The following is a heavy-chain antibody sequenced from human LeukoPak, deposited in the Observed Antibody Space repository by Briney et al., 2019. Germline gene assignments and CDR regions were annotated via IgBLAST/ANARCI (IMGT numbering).Heavy chain of an antibody. Sequence: NPSETLSLTCAVYGGSFSGYYWSWIRQPPRKGLEWIGEINHSGSTNYNPSLKSRVTISVDTSKNQFSLKLSSVTAADTAVYYCARGLGITMVRGPVLDYWGQGTLVTVSS. CDR3: ARGLGITMVRGPVLDY. V-gene: IGHV4-34*01. D-gene: IGHD3-10*01. J-gene: IGHJ4*02. CDR2: INHSGST. CDR1: GGSFSGYY.